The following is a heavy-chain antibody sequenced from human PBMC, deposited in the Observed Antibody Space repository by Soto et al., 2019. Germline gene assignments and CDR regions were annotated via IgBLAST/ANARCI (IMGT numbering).Heavy chain of an antibody. Sequence: SLTCAISGDSVSSNSAAWNWIRQSPSRGLEWLGRTYYRSKWYNDYAVSVKSRITINPDTSKNQFSLQLNSVTPEDTAVYYCARGGTGTTSNYFYYYGMDVWGQGTTVTVSS. J-gene: IGHJ6*02. CDR2: TYYRSKWYN. CDR3: ARGGTGTTSNYFYYYGMDV. CDR1: GDSVSSNSAA. V-gene: IGHV6-1*01. D-gene: IGHD1-1*01.